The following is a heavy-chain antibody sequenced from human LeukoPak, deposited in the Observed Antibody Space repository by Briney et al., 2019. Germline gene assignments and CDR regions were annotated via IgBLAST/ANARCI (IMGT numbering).Heavy chain of an antibody. D-gene: IGHD5-12*01. CDR1: GFTFSDYA. CDR3: ARDPGSGYEEHFDY. Sequence: GGSLRLSCAASGFTFSDYALSWVRQAPGKGLEWVSDISGSGGSTNYADSVKGRFTISRDNAKDSLYLRMNSLRAEDTAVYYCARDPGSGYEEHFDYWGQGTLVTVSS. CDR2: ISGSGGST. J-gene: IGHJ4*02. V-gene: IGHV3-23*01.